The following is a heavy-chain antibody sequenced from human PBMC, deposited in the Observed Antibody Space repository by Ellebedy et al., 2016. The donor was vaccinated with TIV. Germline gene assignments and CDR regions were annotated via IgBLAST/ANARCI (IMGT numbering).Heavy chain of an antibody. J-gene: IGHJ5*02. V-gene: IGHV3-74*01. D-gene: IGHD2-21*02. CDR3: ARVPIVVVTALNWFDP. Sequence: GGSLRLSXAASGFTFSSYWMHWVRQAPGKGLVWVSRINSDGSSTSYADSVKGRFTISRDNAKNTLYLQMNSLRAEDTAVYYCARVPIVVVTALNWFDPWGQGTLVAVSS. CDR2: INSDGSST. CDR1: GFTFSSYW.